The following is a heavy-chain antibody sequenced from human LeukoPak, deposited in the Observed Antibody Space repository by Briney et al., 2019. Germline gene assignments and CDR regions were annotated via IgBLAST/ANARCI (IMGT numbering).Heavy chain of an antibody. D-gene: IGHD1-26*01. CDR2: ISAYNGNT. CDR1: GYSFTNCY. V-gene: IGHV1-18*04. Sequence: ASVKVSCKASGYSFTNCYMHWVRQAPGQGLEWMGWISAYNGNTNYAQKLQGRVTMTTDTSTSTAYMELRSLRSDDTAVYYCARESAGSGSYWWFDPWGQGTLVTVSS. J-gene: IGHJ5*02. CDR3: ARESAGSGSYWWFDP.